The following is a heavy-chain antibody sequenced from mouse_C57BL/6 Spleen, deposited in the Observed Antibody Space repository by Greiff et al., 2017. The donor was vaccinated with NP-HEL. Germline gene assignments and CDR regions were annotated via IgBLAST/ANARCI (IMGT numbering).Heavy chain of an antibody. J-gene: IGHJ3*01. V-gene: IGHV5-17*01. CDR3: ARGRLAY. CDR2: ISSGSSTI. Sequence: EVKLVESGGGLVKPGGSLKLSCAASGFTFSDYGMHWVRQAPEKGLEWVAYISSGSSTIYYADTVKGRFTISRDNAKNTLFLQMTSLRSEDTAMYYCARGRLAYWGQGTLVTVSA. CDR1: GFTFSDYG. D-gene: IGHD2-4*01.